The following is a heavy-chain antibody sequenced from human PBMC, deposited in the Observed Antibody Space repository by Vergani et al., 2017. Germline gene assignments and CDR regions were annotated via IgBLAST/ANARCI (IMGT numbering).Heavy chain of an antibody. D-gene: IGHD2-15*01. CDR1: GFTFSSYA. CDR3: AKGGRDCSGVICYSRWFDP. J-gene: IGHJ5*02. V-gene: IGHV3-23*01. CDR2: ISNSGDST. Sequence: EVQLLEPGGGLVQPGGSLRLSCAASGFTFSSYAMSWVRQAPGTGLEWVSAISNSGDSTYYADSVKGRFTISRDNSKYTLYLRMNSLRAEDTAVYYCAKGGRDCSGVICYSRWFDPWGQGALVTVSS.